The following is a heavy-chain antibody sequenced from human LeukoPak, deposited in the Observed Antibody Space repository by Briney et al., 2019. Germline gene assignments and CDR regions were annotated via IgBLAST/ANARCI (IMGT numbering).Heavy chain of an antibody. Sequence: GASVKVSCKASGYTFTSYYMHWVRQAPGQGLEWMGIINPSGGSTSYAQKFQGRVTMTRDMSTSTVYMELSSLRSEDTAVYYRARENSGSLFDYWGQGTLVTVSS. CDR2: INPSGGST. D-gene: IGHD1-26*01. V-gene: IGHV1-46*01. CDR1: GYTFTSYY. CDR3: ARENSGSLFDY. J-gene: IGHJ4*02.